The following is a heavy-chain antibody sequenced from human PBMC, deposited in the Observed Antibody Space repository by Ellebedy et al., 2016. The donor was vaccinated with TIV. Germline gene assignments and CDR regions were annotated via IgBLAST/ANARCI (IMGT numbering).Heavy chain of an antibody. CDR2: INAGNGNT. J-gene: IGHJ2*01. Sequence: ASVKVSXKASGGTFSSYAISWVRQAPGQRLEWMGWINAGNGNTKYSQKFQGRVTITRDTSASTAYMELSSLRSDDTAVYYCARETKGYFDLWGRGTLVTVSS. V-gene: IGHV1-3*01. CDR3: ARETKGYFDL. D-gene: IGHD2-8*01. CDR1: GGTFSSYA.